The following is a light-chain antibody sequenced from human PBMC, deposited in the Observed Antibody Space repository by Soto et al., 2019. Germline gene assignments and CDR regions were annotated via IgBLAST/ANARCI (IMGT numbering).Light chain of an antibody. CDR2: EVN. V-gene: IGLV2-23*02. CDR3: CSYAGSNSLI. J-gene: IGLJ2*01. Sequence: QSALTQPASVSGSPGQSITISCTGTNGDVGSYDLVSRYQRYPGEAPKLIIYEVNKRPSGISNRFSGSKSGNTASLTISGLQAEDEAEYDCCSYAGSNSLIFGGGTKVTVL. CDR1: NGDVGSYDL.